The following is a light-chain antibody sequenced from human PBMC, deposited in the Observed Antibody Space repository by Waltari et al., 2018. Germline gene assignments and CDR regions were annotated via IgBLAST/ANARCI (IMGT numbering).Light chain of an antibody. V-gene: IGKV3-15*01. CDR2: GAS. J-gene: IGKJ1*01. CDR3: HQYDEWPRT. CDR1: QSVSSK. Sequence: EIVMTQSPGHLSVSPGERATLSCRASQSVSSKLAWYQQKPGQAPRLLIYGASIRATRIPARLSGSGSGTEFTLTISGLQPEDFAVYYCHQYDEWPRTFGQGTKVE.